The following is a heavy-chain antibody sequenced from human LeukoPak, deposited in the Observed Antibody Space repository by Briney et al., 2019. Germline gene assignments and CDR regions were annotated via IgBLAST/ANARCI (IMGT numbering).Heavy chain of an antibody. CDR1: GGSFSGYY. J-gene: IGHJ4*02. CDR3: ARAYSINYLYYFDY. Sequence: SETLSLTCAVYGGSFSGYYWSWIRQPPGKGLEWIGEINHSGSTNYNPSLKSRVTINPDTSKNQFSLHLISVMPEDTAVYYCARAYSINYLYYFDYWAQGTLVTVST. D-gene: IGHD1-26*01. CDR2: INHSGST. V-gene: IGHV4-34*01.